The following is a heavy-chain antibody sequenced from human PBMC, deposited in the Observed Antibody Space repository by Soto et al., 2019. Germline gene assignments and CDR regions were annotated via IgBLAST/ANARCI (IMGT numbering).Heavy chain of an antibody. D-gene: IGHD6-19*01. CDR2: SSATGAGT. CDR1: GFTFSSYG. Sequence: PGGSLRLSCAASGFTFSSYGMTWVRQAPGKGLEWVSFSSATGAGTYYADSVKGRFTISRDNSKNTLYLQMNSLRAEDTALYYCASGHSSGWYDYWGQGTLVTVSS. V-gene: IGHV3-23*01. CDR3: ASGHSSGWYDY. J-gene: IGHJ4*02.